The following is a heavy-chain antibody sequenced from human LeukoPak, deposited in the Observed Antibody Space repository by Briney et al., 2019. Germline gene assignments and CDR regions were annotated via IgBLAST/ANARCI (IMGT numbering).Heavy chain of an antibody. CDR2: INPNSGGT. J-gene: IGHJ4*02. V-gene: IGHV1-2*02. CDR3: ARDPWGGSFLYYVDC. CDR1: GYTFTGYY. D-gene: IGHD1-26*01. Sequence: ASVKLSCKASGYTFTGYYMHWVRQPPGQGLEWMGWINPNSGGTNYAQKFQGRVTMTRDTSIRTAYMELSRLRSDDTAVYYCARDPWGGSFLYYVDCWGQGTLVTVSS.